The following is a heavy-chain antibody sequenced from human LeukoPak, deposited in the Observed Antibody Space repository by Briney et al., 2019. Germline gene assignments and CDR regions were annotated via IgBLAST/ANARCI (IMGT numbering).Heavy chain of an antibody. CDR3: ARVNNRYSGSRCDY. V-gene: IGHV1-2*06. Sequence: ASVKVSCKASGYTFTGYYMHWVRQAPGQGHEWMGRINPNSGGTNYAQKFQGRVTMTRDTSISTAYMELSRLRSDDTAVYYCARVNNRYSGSRCDYWGQGTLVTVSS. CDR1: GYTFTGYY. D-gene: IGHD6-13*01. J-gene: IGHJ4*02. CDR2: INPNSGGT.